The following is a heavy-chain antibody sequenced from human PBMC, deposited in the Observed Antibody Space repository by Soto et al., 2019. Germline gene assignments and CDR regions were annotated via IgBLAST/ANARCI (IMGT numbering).Heavy chain of an antibody. CDR2: VYYSGAT. V-gene: IGHV4-59*01. D-gene: IGHD3-16*01. J-gene: IGHJ6*02. CDR1: GDSMTNNY. CDR3: ARAMGDWGTYYYYYGMDV. Sequence: LPETLSLTCTVSGDSMTNNYWGWIRQPPGKGLEWIGYVYYSGATNYNPSLKSRVSMSPDPSRNQFSLKLTSVTAADTAVYYCARAMGDWGTYYYYYGMDVWGQGTMVTVSS.